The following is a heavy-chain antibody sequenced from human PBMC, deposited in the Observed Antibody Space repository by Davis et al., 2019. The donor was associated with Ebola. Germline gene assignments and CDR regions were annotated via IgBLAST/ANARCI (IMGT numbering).Heavy chain of an antibody. J-gene: IGHJ4*02. D-gene: IGHD5-24*01. CDR3: ARGLVEMATIPPFDY. Sequence: ASVKVSCKASGYTFTSYYMHWVRQAPGQGLEWMGIINPSGGSTSYAQKFQGRVTMTRDTSTSTVYMELSSLRSEDTAVYYCARGLVEMATIPPFDYWGQGTLVTVSS. V-gene: IGHV1-46*01. CDR1: GYTFTSYY. CDR2: INPSGGST.